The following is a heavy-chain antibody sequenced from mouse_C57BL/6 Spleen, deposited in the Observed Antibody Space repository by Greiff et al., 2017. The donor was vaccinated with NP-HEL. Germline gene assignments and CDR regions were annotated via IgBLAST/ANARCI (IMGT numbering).Heavy chain of an antibody. CDR3: TGVFPFYYDYDRGFAY. Sequence: EVKLVESGGGLVQPGGSMKLSCVASGFTFSNYWMNWVRQSPEKGLEWVAQIRLKSDNYATHYAESVKGRFTISRDDSKSSVYLQMNNLRAEDTGIYYGTGVFPFYYDYDRGFAYWGQGTLVTVSA. J-gene: IGHJ3*01. CDR1: GFTFSNYW. D-gene: IGHD2-4*01. V-gene: IGHV6-3*01. CDR2: IRLKSDNYAT.